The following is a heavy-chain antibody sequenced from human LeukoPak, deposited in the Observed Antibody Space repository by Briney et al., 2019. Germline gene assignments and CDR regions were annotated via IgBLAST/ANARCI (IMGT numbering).Heavy chain of an antibody. D-gene: IGHD3-3*01. CDR1: GFTFSSYA. V-gene: IGHV3-30*04. CDR2: ISYDGSNK. Sequence: PGGSLRLSCAASGFTFSSYAMHWVRQAPGKGLEWVAVISYDGSNKYYADSVKGRFTISRDNSKNTLYLQMNSLRAEDTAVYYCARGLYYAMGPSNYWGQGTLVTVSS. J-gene: IGHJ4*02. CDR3: ARGLYYAMGPSNY.